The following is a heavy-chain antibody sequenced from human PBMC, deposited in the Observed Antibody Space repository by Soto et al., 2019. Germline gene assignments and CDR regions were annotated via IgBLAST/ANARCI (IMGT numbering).Heavy chain of an antibody. CDR3: AKGYGSGSYFSPPGPLNWFDP. J-gene: IGHJ5*02. CDR1: GGSFSGDY. CDR2: INHSGST. V-gene: IGHV4-34*01. Sequence: PSCTPCLTCALCGGSFSGDYCSLISQPPGKGLEWIGEINHSGSTDYNPSLKSRVTISLDTSKNQFSLKLSSVTDADTALYYCAKGYGSGSYFSPPGPLNWFDPWGQRNLVTVSS. D-gene: IGHD3-10*01.